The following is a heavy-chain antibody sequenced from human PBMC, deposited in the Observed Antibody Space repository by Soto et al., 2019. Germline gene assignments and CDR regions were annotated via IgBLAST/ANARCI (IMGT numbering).Heavy chain of an antibody. CDR1: GFTFSSYA. J-gene: IGHJ6*02. D-gene: IGHD6-25*01. V-gene: IGHV3-30-3*01. CDR3: ARDQQQRLRMDV. Sequence: QVQLVESGGGVVQPGRSLRLSCAASGFTFSSYAMHWVRQAPGKGLEWVAVISYDGSNKYYADSVKGRFTISRDNSKNSLYLQMNSLRAEDTAVYYFARDQQQRLRMDVWGQGTTVTVSS. CDR2: ISYDGSNK.